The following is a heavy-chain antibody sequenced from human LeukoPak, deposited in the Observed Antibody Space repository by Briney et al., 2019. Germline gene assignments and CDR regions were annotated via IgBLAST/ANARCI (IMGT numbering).Heavy chain of an antibody. CDR2: ISSSGSTI. D-gene: IGHD6-6*01. V-gene: IGHV3-11*01. CDR1: GFTFSDYY. J-gene: IGHJ6*02. CDR3: ARDGSAQRDQYGMDV. Sequence: AGGSLRLSCAASGFTFSDYYMSWIRQAPGKGLEWVSYISSSGSTIYYADSVKGRFTISRDNAKNSLYLQMNSLRAEDTAVYYCARDGSAQRDQYGMDVWGQGTTVTVSS.